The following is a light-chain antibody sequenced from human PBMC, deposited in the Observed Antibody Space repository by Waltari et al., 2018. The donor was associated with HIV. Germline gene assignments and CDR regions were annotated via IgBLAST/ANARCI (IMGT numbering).Light chain of an antibody. CDR2: EVT. CDR3: SSFAGTHKL. J-gene: IGLJ2*01. V-gene: IGLV2-8*01. CDR1: NSDISDYNY. Sequence: QSALTQSPSASGSPGQSVNIPCSGANSDISDYNYFSWYQQHSDRPPKLIIFEVTKRPSGVPDRFSGSKSGNTASLFVSGLQPEDEATYFCSSFAGTHKLFGGGTKLTVL.